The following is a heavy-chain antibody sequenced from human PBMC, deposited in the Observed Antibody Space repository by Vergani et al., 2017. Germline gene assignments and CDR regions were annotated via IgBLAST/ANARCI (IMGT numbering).Heavy chain of an antibody. CDR3: ARDSWTSELRGVYWFDT. V-gene: IGHV4-61*02. J-gene: IGHJ5*02. CDR1: GGSITSGSFY. D-gene: IGHD3-10*01. Sequence: QVQLHKSGPGLVKPSQTLSLTCTVSGGSITSGSFYWSWIRQPAGKGLEWIGRIHSSGTTNYNPSLKSRVTLSVDTSKNQLSLRMTSVTAADTAVYYCARDSWTSELRGVYWFDTWGQGTLVSVSS. CDR2: IHSSGTT.